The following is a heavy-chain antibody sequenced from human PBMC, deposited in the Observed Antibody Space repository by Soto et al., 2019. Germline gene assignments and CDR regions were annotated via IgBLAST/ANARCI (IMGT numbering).Heavy chain of an antibody. CDR3: ARDGTTASYGVIDY. Sequence: GGSLRLSCAASGFTFSSYSMNWVRQAPGKGLEWVSSISSSSSYIYYADSVKGRFTISRDNAKNSLYLQMNSLRAEDTAVYYCARDGTTASYGVIDYWGQGTLVTVSS. D-gene: IGHD1-26*01. CDR1: GFTFSSYS. CDR2: ISSSSSYI. J-gene: IGHJ4*02. V-gene: IGHV3-21*01.